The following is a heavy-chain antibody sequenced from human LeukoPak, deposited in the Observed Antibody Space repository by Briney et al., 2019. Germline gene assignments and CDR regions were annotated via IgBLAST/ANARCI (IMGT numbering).Heavy chain of an antibody. CDR3: ARVELELDHFDY. V-gene: IGHV3-48*03. CDR1: GFSLSSYE. Sequence: GGSLRLSCAASGFSLSSYEMNWVRRAPGKGLEWLTHTGVSGDNTLYNADSVKGRFTVSRDNAKNSLYLQLNSLRAEDTAVYYCARVELELDHFDYWGQGTLVSVSS. CDR2: TGVSGDNTL. J-gene: IGHJ4*02. D-gene: IGHD1-7*01.